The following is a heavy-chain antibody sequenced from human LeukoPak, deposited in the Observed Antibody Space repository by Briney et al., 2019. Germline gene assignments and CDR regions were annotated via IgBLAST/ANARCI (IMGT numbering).Heavy chain of an antibody. Sequence: SETLSLTCTVSGGSISSGSYFWSWIRQPAGKGLEWIGRIYTSGSTNYNPSLKSRVTISVDTSKNQFSLKLSSVTAADMAVYYCASDRIEVDAFDIWGQGTMVTVSS. CDR2: IYTSGST. CDR1: GGSISSGSYF. J-gene: IGHJ3*02. V-gene: IGHV4-61*02. CDR3: ASDRIEVDAFDI. D-gene: IGHD2-15*01.